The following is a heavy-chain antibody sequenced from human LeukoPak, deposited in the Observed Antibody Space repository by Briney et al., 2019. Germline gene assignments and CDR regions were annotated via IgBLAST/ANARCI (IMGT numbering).Heavy chain of an antibody. V-gene: IGHV4-34*01. CDR3: ARAVGTSRNFFDY. Sequence: SETLSLTCAVYGGSFSGYYWSWIRQPPGKGLEWIGEINHSGSTNYNPSLKGRVTISVDTSKNQFSLKLSSVTAADTAVYYCARAVGTSRNFFDYWGQGTLVTVSS. J-gene: IGHJ4*02. CDR2: INHSGST. D-gene: IGHD4-23*01. CDR1: GGSFSGYY.